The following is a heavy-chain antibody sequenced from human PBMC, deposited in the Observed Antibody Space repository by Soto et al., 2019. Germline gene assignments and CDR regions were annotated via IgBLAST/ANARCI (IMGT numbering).Heavy chain of an antibody. V-gene: IGHV5-51*01. Sequence: GESLQISCKGSGYSFTTYWIGWVRQMPGKGLEWMGIIYPGDSDTRYIPSFQGQVTISADKSISTAYLQWSSLEASDTAMYYCARLRYCSGGTCFPDYWGQGTLVIVSS. CDR1: GYSFTTYW. CDR2: IYPGDSDT. J-gene: IGHJ4*02. D-gene: IGHD2-15*01. CDR3: ARLRYCSGGTCFPDY.